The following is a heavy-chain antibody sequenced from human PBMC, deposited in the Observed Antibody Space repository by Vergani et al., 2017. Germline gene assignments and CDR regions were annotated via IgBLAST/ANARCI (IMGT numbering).Heavy chain of an antibody. J-gene: IGHJ5*02. CDR3: AKFLLGFYDSSGYDP. D-gene: IGHD3-22*01. CDR1: GFNFSSYA. Sequence: EVQLLESGGGLVQPGGSLRLSCAASGFNFSSYAMSWVRQAPGKGLEWVSAISGSGGSTYYADSVKGRFTISRDNSKNTLYLQMNSLRAEDTAVYYCAKFLLGFYDSSGYDPWGQGTLVTVSS. CDR2: ISGSGGST. V-gene: IGHV3-23*01.